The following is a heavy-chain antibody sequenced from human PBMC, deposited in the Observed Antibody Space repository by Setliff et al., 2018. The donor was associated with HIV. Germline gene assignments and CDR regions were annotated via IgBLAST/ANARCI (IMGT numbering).Heavy chain of an antibody. J-gene: IGHJ6*04. D-gene: IGHD4-17*01. CDR3: ARDRSRPYGAGGRLDV. CDR2: FCYTGSS. V-gene: IGHV4-59*01. Sequence: SETLSLTCTVSGGSINNYCCSWIRQPPGKGLEWIGYFCYTGSSNYNRALKSRVTMSLDRSKSQFSLELNSMTAADTALYYCARDRSRPYGAGGRLDVWGKGTTVTVSS. CDR1: GGSINNYC.